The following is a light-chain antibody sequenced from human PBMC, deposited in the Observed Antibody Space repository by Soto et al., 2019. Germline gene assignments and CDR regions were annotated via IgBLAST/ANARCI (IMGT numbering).Light chain of an antibody. Sequence: EIILTESPATLSLSPGERATLSCRASQSVSSYLAWYQQKPGQAPRLLIYDASNRATGIPARFSGRGSGTDFTPTISSLEPEDFAVYYCQQRSNWPLTFGGGTKVDIK. CDR1: QSVSSY. J-gene: IGKJ4*01. V-gene: IGKV3-11*01. CDR2: DAS. CDR3: QQRSNWPLT.